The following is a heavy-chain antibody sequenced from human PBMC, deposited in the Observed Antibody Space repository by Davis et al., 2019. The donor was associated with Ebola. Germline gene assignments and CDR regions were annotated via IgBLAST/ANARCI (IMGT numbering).Heavy chain of an antibody. CDR1: GGTFKNFA. D-gene: IGHD3-10*01. J-gene: IGHJ6*02. Sequence: SVKVSCKASGGTFKNFAFSWVRQAPGQGLEWVGGIVPIYGTSINAQNFQGRVTITADEFTRATFMELSSLGSEDTAVYYCASRISFDYYGSGTYYNTVHYGMDVWGQGTTVTVSS. V-gene: IGHV1-69*13. CDR2: IVPIYGTS. CDR3: ASRISFDYYGSGTYYNTVHYGMDV.